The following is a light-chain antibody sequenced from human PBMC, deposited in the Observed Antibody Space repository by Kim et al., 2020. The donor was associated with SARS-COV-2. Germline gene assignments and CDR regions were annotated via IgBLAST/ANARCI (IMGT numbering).Light chain of an antibody. Sequence: EIVLTQSPATLSVSLGESASLSCRASQTVHDNLAWYQQKPGQAPRLLIYDRVARATGIPARFSGSETGTEFTLTISSLQSEDFAVYYCQQYNNWPRTFGLGTKLEI. CDR3: QQYNNWPRT. CDR2: DRV. J-gene: IGKJ2*01. CDR1: QTVHDN. V-gene: IGKV3-15*01.